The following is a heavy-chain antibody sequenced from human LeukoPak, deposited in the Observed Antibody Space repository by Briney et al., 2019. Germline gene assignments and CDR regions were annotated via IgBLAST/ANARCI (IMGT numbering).Heavy chain of an antibody. CDR2: ISGSGGST. CDR1: GFTFSSNA. V-gene: IGHV3-23*01. CDR3: ANGGRYSSGFDP. Sequence: PGGSLRLSCAASGFTFSSNAMSWVRQAPGKGLEWVSAISGSGGSTYYADSVKGRFTISRDNSKNTLYLQINSLRAEDTAVYYCANGGRYSSGFDPWGQGTLVTVSP. D-gene: IGHD5-12*01. J-gene: IGHJ5*02.